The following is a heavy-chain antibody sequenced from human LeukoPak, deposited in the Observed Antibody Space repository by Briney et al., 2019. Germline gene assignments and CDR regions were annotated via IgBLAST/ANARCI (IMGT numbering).Heavy chain of an antibody. CDR3: AGAVTGYYLSHYYFPY. V-gene: IGHV4-30-4*01. CDR1: GDSISSGDYY. D-gene: IGHD3-9*01. CDR2: IYYNGIT. Sequence: NPSQTLSLTCTVSGDSISSGDYYWTWIRQPPGKGLEWIGYIYYNGITYYNPSLKSRVIISVDQPKKQFSLKLSSVTAADTAVYYCAGAVTGYYLSHYYFPYWGRGILVTVSS. J-gene: IGHJ4*02.